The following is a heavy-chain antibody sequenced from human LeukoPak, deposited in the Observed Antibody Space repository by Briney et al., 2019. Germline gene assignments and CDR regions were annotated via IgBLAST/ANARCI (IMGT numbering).Heavy chain of an antibody. CDR3: ARSRVLPAPPMRVIAAAGHRPDKKQNWFDP. J-gene: IGHJ5*02. Sequence: SETLSLTCTVSGGSISSSSYYWGWIRQPPGKGLEWIGEINHSGSTNYNPSLKSRVTISVDTSKNQFSLKLSSVTAADTAVYYCARSRVLPAPPMRVIAAAGHRPDKKQNWFDPWGQGTLVTVSS. V-gene: IGHV4-39*07. CDR1: GGSISSSSYY. D-gene: IGHD6-13*01. CDR2: INHSGST.